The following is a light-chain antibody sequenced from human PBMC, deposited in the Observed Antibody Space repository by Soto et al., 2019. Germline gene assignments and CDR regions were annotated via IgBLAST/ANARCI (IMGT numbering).Light chain of an antibody. CDR3: QQYNNWPFT. Sequence: EIVMTQSPATLSVSPGERATLSCRASQSVSSNLAWYQQKPGQAPRLLIYGASTRATGIPARFSGSGSGTEFTLTISILQSEDFAVYCCQQYNNWPFTFGPGTRVDIK. V-gene: IGKV3-15*01. J-gene: IGKJ3*01. CDR1: QSVSSN. CDR2: GAS.